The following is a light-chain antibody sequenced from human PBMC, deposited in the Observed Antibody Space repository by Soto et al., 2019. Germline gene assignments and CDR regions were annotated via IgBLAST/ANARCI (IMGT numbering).Light chain of an antibody. CDR2: KAS. Sequence: DIQMTQSPSTLSASVGDRVTITCRASQSISSWLGWYQQKPGKAPKLLIYKASSLESGVTSRLSGSGSGTKFTLTISSLQPDDFATYYCQQYNSYPWTFGQGTKVEMK. CDR1: QSISSW. CDR3: QQYNSYPWT. J-gene: IGKJ1*01. V-gene: IGKV1-5*03.